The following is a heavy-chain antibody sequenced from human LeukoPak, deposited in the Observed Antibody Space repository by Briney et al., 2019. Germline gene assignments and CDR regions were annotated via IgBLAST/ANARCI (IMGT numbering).Heavy chain of an antibody. CDR3: AREEVVVAANTYYHYGMDV. V-gene: IGHV4-39*02. Sequence: PSETLSLTCTVSGGSISSSSYYWGWIRQPPGKGLEWIGSIYYSGSTYYNPSLKSRVTISVDTSKNQFSLKLSSVTAADTAVYYCAREEVVVAANTYYHYGMDVWGRGTTVTVSS. D-gene: IGHD2-15*01. CDR1: GGSISSSSYY. J-gene: IGHJ6*02. CDR2: IYYSGST.